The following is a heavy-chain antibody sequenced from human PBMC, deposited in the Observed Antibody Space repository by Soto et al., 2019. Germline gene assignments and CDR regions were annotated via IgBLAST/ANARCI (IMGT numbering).Heavy chain of an antibody. Sequence: RGESLKISCKGSGYSFTSYWIGWVRQMPGKGLEWMGIIYPGDSDTRYSPSFQGQVTISADESISTAYLQWSSLKASDTAMYYCARLSWYYDSSGYYEGYYYYGMDVWGQGTTVTVSS. D-gene: IGHD3-22*01. CDR1: GYSFTSYW. CDR3: ARLSWYYDSSGYYEGYYYYGMDV. V-gene: IGHV5-51*01. CDR2: IYPGDSDT. J-gene: IGHJ6*02.